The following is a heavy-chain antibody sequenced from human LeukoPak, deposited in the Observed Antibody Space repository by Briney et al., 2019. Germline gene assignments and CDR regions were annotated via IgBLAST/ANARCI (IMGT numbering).Heavy chain of an antibody. Sequence: SEALSLTCAVYRGSFSGYYWSWIRQPPGKGLEWIGEINHSGSTNYNPSLKSRVTISVDTSKNQFSLKLSSVTAADTAVYYCARFRRLGFGSSDYWGQGTLVTVSS. CDR1: RGSFSGYY. CDR3: ARFRRLGFGSSDY. J-gene: IGHJ4*02. D-gene: IGHD2-2*01. CDR2: INHSGST. V-gene: IGHV4-34*01.